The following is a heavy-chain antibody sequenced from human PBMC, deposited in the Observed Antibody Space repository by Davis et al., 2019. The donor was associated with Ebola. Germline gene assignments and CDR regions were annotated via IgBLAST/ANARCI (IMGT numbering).Heavy chain of an antibody. D-gene: IGHD5-12*01. CDR1: GFSLSTSGMC. V-gene: IGHV2-70*01. CDR2: IDWDDDK. J-gene: IGHJ6*02. CDR3: ARIRGYSGFRYYYYGMDV. Sequence: SGPTLVNPTQTLTLTCTFSGFSLSTSGMCVSWIRQPPGKALEWLALIDWDDDKYYSTSLKTRLTISKDTSKNQVVLTMTNMGPVDTATYYCARIRGYSGFRYYYYGMDVWGQGTTVTVSS.